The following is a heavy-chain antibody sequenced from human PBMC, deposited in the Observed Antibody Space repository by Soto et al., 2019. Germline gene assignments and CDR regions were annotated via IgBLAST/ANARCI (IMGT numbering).Heavy chain of an antibody. CDR1: GFTFTSSA. CDR3: ARGSIVVVPAIYYYYGMDV. J-gene: IGHJ6*02. D-gene: IGHD2-2*01. V-gene: IGHV1-58*01. Sequence: GASVKVSCKASGFTFTSSAVQWVRQARGQRLEWIGWIVVGSGNTNYAQKFEERVTITRDMSTSTVYMELSSLRSEDTAVYYCARGSIVVVPAIYYYYGMDVWGQGITVTVSS. CDR2: IVVGSGNT.